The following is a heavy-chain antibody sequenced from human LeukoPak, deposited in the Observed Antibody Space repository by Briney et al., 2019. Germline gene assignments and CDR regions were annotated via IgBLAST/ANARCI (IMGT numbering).Heavy chain of an antibody. Sequence: ASVKVSCKASGYTFTSYYMHWVRQAPGQGLEWMGIITTSGGSTNYAQNFQGRVTMTRDTSTSTVYMELASLGSEDTAVYYCARVRTIAAVGPNFDYWGQGTMVTVSS. J-gene: IGHJ4*02. CDR3: ARVRTIAAVGPNFDY. V-gene: IGHV1-46*01. CDR1: GYTFTSYY. D-gene: IGHD6-13*01. CDR2: ITTSGGST.